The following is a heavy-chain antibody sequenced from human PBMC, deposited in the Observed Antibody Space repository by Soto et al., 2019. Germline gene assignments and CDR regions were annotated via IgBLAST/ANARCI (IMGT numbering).Heavy chain of an antibody. Sequence: GGSLRLSCAASGFTFSSYSMTWVRQAPGKGLEWVSSISSSSSYIYYADSVKGRFTISRDNAKNSLYLQMNSLRVEDTAVYYCAMDPYHGAIDYWGQGTLLTVST. CDR3: AMDPYHGAIDY. D-gene: IGHD2-2*01. V-gene: IGHV3-21*01. CDR2: ISSSSSYI. J-gene: IGHJ4*02. CDR1: GFTFSSYS.